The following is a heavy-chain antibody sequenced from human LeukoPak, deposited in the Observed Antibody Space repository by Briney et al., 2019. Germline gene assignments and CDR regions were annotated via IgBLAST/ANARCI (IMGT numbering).Heavy chain of an antibody. V-gene: IGHV5-51*01. D-gene: IGHD5-24*01. CDR1: GYSFTNYW. J-gene: IGHJ4*02. CDR3: ARQFRDDYMVAGY. Sequence: GESLKISCKGSGYSFTNYWIGWVRQMPGKGLEWMGIIYPGDSDARYSPSFQGQVTISADKSITTAYLQWSSLKASDSAMYYCARQFRDDYMVAGYWGQGTLVTVSS. CDR2: IYPGDSDA.